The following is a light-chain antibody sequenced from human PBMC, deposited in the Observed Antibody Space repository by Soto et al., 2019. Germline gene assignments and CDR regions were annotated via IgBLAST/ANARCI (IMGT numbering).Light chain of an antibody. J-gene: IGKJ1*01. Sequence: DIQMTQSPSTLSASVGDRVTITCRASQSISSWLAWYQQKPGKAPKLLIYDASSLESGVPSRFSGSGSGTAFTLTISSLQPDDFATYYCQQYNSPQSTFGQGTKVEIK. CDR1: QSISSW. V-gene: IGKV1-5*01. CDR2: DAS. CDR3: QQYNSPQST.